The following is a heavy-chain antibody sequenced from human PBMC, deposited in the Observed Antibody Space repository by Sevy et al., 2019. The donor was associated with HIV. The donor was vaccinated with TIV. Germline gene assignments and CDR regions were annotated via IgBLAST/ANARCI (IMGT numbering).Heavy chain of an antibody. V-gene: IGHV3-30*02. Sequence: GGSLRLSCAASGFTFSSYGMHWVRQAPGKGLEWVAFIGYDGSNKYYADSVKGRFTISRDNSKNTLYLQMNSLRAEDTAVYYCANQGYCSSTSCDTVDYWGQGALVTVSS. CDR3: ANQGYCSSTSCDTVDY. J-gene: IGHJ4*02. CDR2: IGYDGSNK. CDR1: GFTFSSYG. D-gene: IGHD2-2*02.